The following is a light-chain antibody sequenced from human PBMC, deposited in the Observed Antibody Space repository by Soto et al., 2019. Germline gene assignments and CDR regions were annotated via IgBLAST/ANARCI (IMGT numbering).Light chain of an antibody. Sequence: QSVLTQPPSASGTPGQRVTFSCSGSSSNIGINTVNWYRQLPGTAPQLLTSDNHRRPSGVPDRFSGSKSGTSASLAISGLQSEDEATYFCAAWDVSLKGFVFGTGTKVTVL. J-gene: IGLJ1*01. CDR1: SSNIGINT. V-gene: IGLV1-44*01. CDR3: AAWDVSLKGFV. CDR2: DNH.